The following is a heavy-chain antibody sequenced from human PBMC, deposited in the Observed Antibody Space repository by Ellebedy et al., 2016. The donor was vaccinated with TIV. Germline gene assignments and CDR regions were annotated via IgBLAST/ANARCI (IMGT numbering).Heavy chain of an antibody. CDR2: INHSGST. V-gene: IGHV4-34*01. CDR1: GGSFSGYY. J-gene: IGHJ6*03. D-gene: IGHD3-3*01. CDR3: ARARYDFWSGYAHYYYYYMDV. Sequence: SETLSLXXAVYGGSFSGYYWSWIRQPPGKGLEWIGEINHSGSTNYNPSLKSRVTISVDTSKNQFSLKLSSVTAADTAVYYCARARYDFWSGYAHYYYYYMDVWGKGTTVTVSS.